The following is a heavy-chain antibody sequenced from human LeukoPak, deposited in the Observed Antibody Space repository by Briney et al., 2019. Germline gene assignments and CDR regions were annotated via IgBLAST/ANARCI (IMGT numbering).Heavy chain of an antibody. V-gene: IGHV3-23*01. CDR1: GFTFSSYA. J-gene: IGHJ4*02. D-gene: IGHD6-13*01. Sequence: PGGSLRLSCAASGFTFSSYAMSWVRQAPGKGLEWVSAISGSGGSTYYADSVKGRFTISRGNSKNTLYLQMNSLRAEDTAVYYCAKDPDSSSWGYFDYWGQGTLVTVSS. CDR3: AKDPDSSSWGYFDY. CDR2: ISGSGGST.